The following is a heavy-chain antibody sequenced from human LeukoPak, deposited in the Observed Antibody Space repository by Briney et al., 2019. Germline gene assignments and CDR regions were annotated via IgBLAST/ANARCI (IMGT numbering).Heavy chain of an antibody. D-gene: IGHD3-10*01. J-gene: IGHJ3*02. V-gene: IGHV1-24*01. CDR3: ATDPRNYYGSGSKDAFDI. CDR2: FDPEDGET. CDR1: GYTLTELS. Sequence: ASVKVSCKVSGYTLTELSMHWVRQAPGKGLEWMGGFDPEDGETIYAQKFQGRVTMTEDTSTDTAYMELSSLRSEDTAVYYCATDPRNYYGSGSKDAFDIWGQGTMVTVSS.